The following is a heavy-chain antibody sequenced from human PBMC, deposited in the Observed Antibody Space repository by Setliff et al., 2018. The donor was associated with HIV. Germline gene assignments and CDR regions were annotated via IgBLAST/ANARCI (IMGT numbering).Heavy chain of an antibody. CDR2: INHSGST. V-gene: IGHV4-34*01. D-gene: IGHD2-15*01. Sequence: SETLSLTCAVYGGSFSGYYWSWIRQPPGKGLEWIGEINHSGSTNYNPSLKSRVTISVDTSKNQFSLKLSSVTSADTAVYYCARGPGYCSGGSCYSVPPLGYWGQGTLVTVSS. J-gene: IGHJ4*02. CDR3: ARGPGYCSGGSCYSVPPLGY. CDR1: GGSFSGYY.